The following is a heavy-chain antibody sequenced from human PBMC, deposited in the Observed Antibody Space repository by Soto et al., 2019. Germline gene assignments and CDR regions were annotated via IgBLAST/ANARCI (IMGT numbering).Heavy chain of an antibody. CDR3: ARDPGAECGGDCRTCDY. V-gene: IGHV3-30-3*01. J-gene: IGHJ4*02. Sequence: QVQLVESGGGVVQPGRSLRLSCAASGFTFSSYAMHWVRQAPGKGLEWVAVISYDGSNKYYADSVKGRFTISRDNSKKXQDLEMHSLRSEDTAVYDCARDPGAECGGDCRTCDYWGQGTLVTVCS. CDR2: ISYDGSNK. D-gene: IGHD2-21*02. CDR1: GFTFSSYA.